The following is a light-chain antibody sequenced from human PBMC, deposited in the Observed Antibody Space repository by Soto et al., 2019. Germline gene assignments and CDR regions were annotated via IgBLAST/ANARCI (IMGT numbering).Light chain of an antibody. Sequence: QSVLTQPPSASGTPGQTVTISCSGTTSNIGRNTVNWYQQLPGRAPKLLIYGNSQGPSGVPDRFSASKSGTSASLAISGLRSEDEADYYCAAGGTAGDDGLSSPFYVFGTGTKVTVL. CDR1: TSNIGRNT. CDR2: GNS. J-gene: IGLJ1*01. V-gene: IGLV1-44*01. CDR3: AAGGTAGDDGLSSPFYV.